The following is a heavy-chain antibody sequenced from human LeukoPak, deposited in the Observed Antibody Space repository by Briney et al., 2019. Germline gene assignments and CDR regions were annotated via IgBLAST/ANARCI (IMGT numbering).Heavy chain of an antibody. Sequence: GGSLRLSCAASGFTFSIYTMHWVRQTPGKGLGWVAVISYDGSNKYYADSVKGRFTISRDNSKNTLFLQMNSLRAEDTAVYYCARATNMLRADYYFDYWGQGTLVTVSS. CDR2: ISYDGSNK. CDR1: GFTFSIYT. D-gene: IGHD3-10*01. J-gene: IGHJ4*02. V-gene: IGHV3-30*04. CDR3: ARATNMLRADYYFDY.